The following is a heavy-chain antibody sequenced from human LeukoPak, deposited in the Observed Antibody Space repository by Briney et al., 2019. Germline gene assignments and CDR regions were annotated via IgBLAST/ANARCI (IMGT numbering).Heavy chain of an antibody. CDR1: GDSMTNYY. CDR3: ARGQYFYDTTGYYY. CDR2: IFYSGST. Sequence: SETLSLTCTVSGDSMTNYYWTWIRQPPGKGLEWIGHIFYSGSTNYNPSLNSRVTISVDTSKKQFSLKLSSVTAADTAVYYCARGQYFYDTTGYYYWGQGTLVTVSS. J-gene: IGHJ4*02. V-gene: IGHV4-59*01. D-gene: IGHD3-22*01.